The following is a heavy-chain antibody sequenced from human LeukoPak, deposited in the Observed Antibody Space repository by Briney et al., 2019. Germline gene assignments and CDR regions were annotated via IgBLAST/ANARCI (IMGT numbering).Heavy chain of an antibody. Sequence: GASVKVSCKASGYTFTSYGISWVRQAPGQGLEWMGWISAYNGNTNYAQKLQGRVTMTTDTSTSTAYMELRSLRSDDTAVYYCARDPRPRTMIVDSDAFDIWGQGTMVTVSS. D-gene: IGHD3-22*01. CDR2: ISAYNGNT. CDR3: ARDPRPRTMIVDSDAFDI. V-gene: IGHV1-18*01. CDR1: GYTFTSYG. J-gene: IGHJ3*02.